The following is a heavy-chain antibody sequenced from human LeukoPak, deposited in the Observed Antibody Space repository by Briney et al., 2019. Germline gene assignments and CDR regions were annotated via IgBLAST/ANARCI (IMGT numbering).Heavy chain of an antibody. D-gene: IGHD3-22*01. Sequence: SETLSLTCAVYGGSFSGYYWSWIRQPPGKGLEWIGEINHSGSTNYNPSLKSRVTISVDTSKNQFSLKLSSVTAADTAVYYCASAYDSSGYPLDYWGQGTLVTVSS. V-gene: IGHV4-34*01. J-gene: IGHJ4*02. CDR2: INHSGST. CDR1: GGSFSGYY. CDR3: ASAYDSSGYPLDY.